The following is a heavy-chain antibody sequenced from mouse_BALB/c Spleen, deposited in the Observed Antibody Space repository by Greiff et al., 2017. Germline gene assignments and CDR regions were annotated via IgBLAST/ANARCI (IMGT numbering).Heavy chain of an antibody. V-gene: IGHV2-6-7*01. CDR1: GFSLTGYG. CDR2: IWGDGST. J-gene: IGHJ2*01. Sequence: QVQLKESGPGLVAPSQSLSITCTVSGFSLTGYGVNWVRQPPGKGLEWLGMIWGDGSTDYNSALKSRLSISKDNSKSQVFLKMNSLQTDDTARYYCARVGVYYGNRYYFDYWGQGTTLTVSS. D-gene: IGHD2-1*01. CDR3: ARVGVYYGNRYYFDY.